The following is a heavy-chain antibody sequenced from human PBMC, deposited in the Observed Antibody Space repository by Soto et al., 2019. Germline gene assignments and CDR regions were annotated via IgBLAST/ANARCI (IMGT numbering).Heavy chain of an antibody. CDR3: ARDRDDYGSGNYYNRIDF. J-gene: IGHJ4*02. D-gene: IGHD3-10*01. CDR2: IISLFGTP. CDR1: GGIFSTYA. Sequence: QVQLVQSGAEVKKPGSSVKVSCKASGGIFSTYAISWLRQAPGQGLEWMGGIISLFGTPNYAQRFQGRVTITADESTSTAYMELSILRAEDTAVYYCARDRDDYGSGNYYNRIDFWGQGTLVTVSS. V-gene: IGHV1-69*01.